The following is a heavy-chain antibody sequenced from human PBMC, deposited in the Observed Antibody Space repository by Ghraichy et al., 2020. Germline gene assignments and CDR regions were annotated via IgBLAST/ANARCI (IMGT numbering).Heavy chain of an antibody. J-gene: IGHJ4*02. CDR3: ARGSSGWWTGHYFDY. CDR2: INHSGST. D-gene: IGHD6-19*01. V-gene: IGHV4-34*01. Sequence: SETLSLTCAVYGGSFSGYYWSWIRQPPGKGLEWIGEINHSGSTNYNPSLKSRVTISVDTSKNQFSLKLSSVTAADTAVYYCARGSSGWWTGHYFDYWGQGTLVTVSS. CDR1: GGSFSGYY.